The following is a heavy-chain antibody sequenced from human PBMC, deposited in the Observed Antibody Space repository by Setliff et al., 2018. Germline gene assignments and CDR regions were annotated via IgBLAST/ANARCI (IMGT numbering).Heavy chain of an antibody. V-gene: IGHV3-53*01. CDR3: AKEDEIGYSTD. J-gene: IGHJ4*02. CDR2: IYSGGST. CDR1: GFTVSSNY. Sequence: PGGSLRLSCAASGFTVSSNYMSWVRQAPGKGLEWVSVIYSGGSTYYADSVKGRFTISRDNSKNTLYLQMNSLRAEDTAVYYCAKEDEIGYSTDWGQGTLVTVSS. D-gene: IGHD6-13*01.